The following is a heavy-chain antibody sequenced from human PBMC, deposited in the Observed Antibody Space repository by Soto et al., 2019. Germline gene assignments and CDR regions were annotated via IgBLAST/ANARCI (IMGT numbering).Heavy chain of an antibody. D-gene: IGHD2-2*01. V-gene: IGHV1-3*01. J-gene: IGHJ4*02. CDR1: VYTFTSYA. Sequence: GASVKVSCKASVYTFTSYAMHWVRQAPGQRLEWMGWINAGNGNTKYSQKFQGRVTITRDTSASTAYMELSSLRSEDTAVYYCARDWGYCSSTSCPVLDDYWGQGTLVTVSS. CDR2: INAGNGNT. CDR3: ARDWGYCSSTSCPVLDDY.